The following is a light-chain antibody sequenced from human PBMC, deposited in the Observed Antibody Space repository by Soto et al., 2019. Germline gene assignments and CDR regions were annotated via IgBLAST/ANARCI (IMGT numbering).Light chain of an antibody. CDR1: QSVRSF. CDR3: QQRSNRLLT. CDR2: DTS. Sequence: EIVLTQSPATLSLSPGERATLSCRASQSVRSFLAWYQQKPGQAPRLLIYDTSNRATDIPARFSGSGSGTDFTVTISSLEPEDFAVYYCQQRSNRLLTFGGGTKVEIK. J-gene: IGKJ4*01. V-gene: IGKV3-11*01.